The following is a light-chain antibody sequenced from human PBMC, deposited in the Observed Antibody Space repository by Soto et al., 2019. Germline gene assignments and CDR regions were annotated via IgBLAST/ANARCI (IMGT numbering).Light chain of an antibody. CDR3: QQGDTTPIT. Sequence: DIQMTQSPSSLSASVGDRVTITCRASQNIHTHLNWYQQKPGKAPKPLIYTASSLHSGVPSRFSGSASGTDFTLTISSLQPEDFATYYCQQGDTTPITFGQGTRLEI. CDR2: TAS. CDR1: QNIHTH. J-gene: IGKJ5*01. V-gene: IGKV1-39*01.